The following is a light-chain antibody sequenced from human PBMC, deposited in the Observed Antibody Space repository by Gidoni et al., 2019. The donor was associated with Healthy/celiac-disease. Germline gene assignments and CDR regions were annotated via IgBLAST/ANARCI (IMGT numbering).Light chain of an antibody. Sequence: DIQMPQSPSSLSASVGDRVAITCRASQSISSYLNWYQQKPGKAPKLLIYAASSLQSGVPSRFSGSGSGTDFTLTISSLQPEDFATYYGKQSYGTPRTFGQGTKVEIK. CDR2: AAS. J-gene: IGKJ1*01. V-gene: IGKV1-39*01. CDR1: QSISSY. CDR3: KQSYGTPRT.